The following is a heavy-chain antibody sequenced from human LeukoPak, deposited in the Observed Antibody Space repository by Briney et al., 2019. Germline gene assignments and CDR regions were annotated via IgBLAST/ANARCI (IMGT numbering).Heavy chain of an antibody. CDR1: GFTFSSYA. D-gene: IGHD3-9*01. J-gene: IGHJ5*02. Sequence: GGSPRLSRAASGFTFSSYAMSWVRQAPGKGLEWVSAISGSGGSTYYADSVKGRFTISRDNSKNTLYLQMNSLRAEDTAVYYCAKDGYFVPNWFDPWGQGTLVTVSS. V-gene: IGHV3-23*01. CDR2: ISGSGGST. CDR3: AKDGYFVPNWFDP.